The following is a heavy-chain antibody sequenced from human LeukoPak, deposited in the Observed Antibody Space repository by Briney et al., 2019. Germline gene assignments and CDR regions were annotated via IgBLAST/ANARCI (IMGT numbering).Heavy chain of an antibody. J-gene: IGHJ6*02. D-gene: IGHD6-13*01. CDR1: GYTFTSYD. CDR2: MNPNSGNT. CDR3: ARDSSSWYGRYYYYYGMDV. V-gene: IGHV1-8*01. Sequence: ASVRVSCKASGYTFTSYDINWVRQATGQGLEWMGWMNPNSGNTGYAQKFQGRVTMTRNTSISTAYMELSSLRSVDTAVYYCARDSSSWYGRYYYYYGMDVWGQGTTVTVSS.